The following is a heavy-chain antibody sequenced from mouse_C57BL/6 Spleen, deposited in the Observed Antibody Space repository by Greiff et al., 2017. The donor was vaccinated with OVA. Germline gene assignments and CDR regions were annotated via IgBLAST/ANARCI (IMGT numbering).Heavy chain of an antibody. Sequence: QVQLQQPGAELVKPGASVKLSCKASGYTFTSYWMHWVKQRPGQGLEWIGMIHPNSGSTNYNEKFKSKATLTVDKSSSTAYMQLSSLTSEDSAVYYWARGTYYSNYYYAMDYWGQGTSVTVSS. CDR1: GYTFTSYW. J-gene: IGHJ4*01. CDR3: ARGTYYSNYYYAMDY. V-gene: IGHV1-64*01. CDR2: IHPNSGST. D-gene: IGHD2-5*01.